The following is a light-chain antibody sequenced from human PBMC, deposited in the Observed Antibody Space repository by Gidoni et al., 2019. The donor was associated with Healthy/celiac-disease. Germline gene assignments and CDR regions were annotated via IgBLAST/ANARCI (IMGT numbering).Light chain of an antibody. J-gene: IGKJ3*01. CDR3: QQSYSSFT. CDR2: AAS. V-gene: IGKV1-39*01. CDR1: QSISSY. Sequence: DIQMTQSPSSLSASVGDRVTITCRASQSISSYLNWYQQKPGKAPKLLIYAASSLQSGVPSRFSGSGSGTDFTLIISSLPPEDFATYYCQQSYSSFTFGPGTKVDIK.